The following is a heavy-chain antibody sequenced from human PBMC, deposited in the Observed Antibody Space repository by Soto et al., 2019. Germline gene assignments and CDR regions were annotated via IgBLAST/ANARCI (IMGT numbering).Heavy chain of an antibody. CDR3: ARGVAVAGRAFDY. D-gene: IGHD6-19*01. CDR2: IHHSGSP. V-gene: IGHV4-38-2*01. J-gene: IGHJ5*01. Sequence: SETLSLTCAVSGYSISSDYYWVWIRQSPEKGLEWIGNIHHSGSPYYNPPLKSRVTMSLDTSKNQFYLNLRSVTAADTAVYYCARGVAVAGRAFDYWG. CDR1: GYSISSDYY.